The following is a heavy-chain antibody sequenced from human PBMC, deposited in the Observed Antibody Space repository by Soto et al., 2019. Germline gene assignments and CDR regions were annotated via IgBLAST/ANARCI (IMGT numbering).Heavy chain of an antibody. Sequence: GGSLRLSCAASGLTFDDYAMHWVRQDPGKGLEWVSGISWNSGSIGYADSVKGRFTISRENAKNSLYLQMNSLRAEDTALYYCAKDYGALFQHWGQGTLVTVSS. CDR2: ISWNSGSI. J-gene: IGHJ1*01. V-gene: IGHV3-9*01. D-gene: IGHD4-17*01. CDR1: GLTFDDYA. CDR3: AKDYGALFQH.